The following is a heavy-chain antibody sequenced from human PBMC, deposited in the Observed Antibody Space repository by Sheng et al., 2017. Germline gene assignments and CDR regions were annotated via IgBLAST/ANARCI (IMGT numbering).Heavy chain of an antibody. CDR3: ARDRYSYAWKDY. CDR1: GFTFSDFY. D-gene: IGHD3-16*01. Sequence: QVQLVESGGGLVRPGESLRLSCAASGFTFSDFYMTWIRQAPGKGLEWVSYISSSGSTIYYTDSVKGRFTISRDNAKNSLYLQMNSLRVEDTAVYYCARDRYSYAWKDYWGQGTLVTVSS. CDR2: ISSSGSTI. J-gene: IGHJ4*02. V-gene: IGHV3-11*04.